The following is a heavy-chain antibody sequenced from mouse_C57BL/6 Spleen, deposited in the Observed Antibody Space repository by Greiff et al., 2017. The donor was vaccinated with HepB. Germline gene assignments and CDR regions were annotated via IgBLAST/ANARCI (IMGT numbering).Heavy chain of an antibody. J-gene: IGHJ3*01. CDR1: GFTFTSSS. V-gene: IGHV5-4*01. D-gene: IGHD3-2*02. Sequence: VESVGGLVQPGCSLQLSCAASGFTFTSSSMSLVLQTPEKRLEWVATISDGGSYTYYPDNVKGRFTISRDNAKNNLYLQMSHLKSEDTAMYYCATDSSGLFAYWGQGTLVTVSA. CDR3: ATDSSGLFAY. CDR2: ISDGGSYT.